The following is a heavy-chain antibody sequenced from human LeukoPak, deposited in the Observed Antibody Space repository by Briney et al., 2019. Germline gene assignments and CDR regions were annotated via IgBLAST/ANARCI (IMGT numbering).Heavy chain of an antibody. CDR2: ISGSGGST. CDR1: GFTFSSYG. J-gene: IGHJ6*03. V-gene: IGHV3-23*01. CDR3: AKGSGWYAGVGYYYYMDV. D-gene: IGHD6-19*01. Sequence: GGTLRLSCAASGFTFSSYGMSWVRQAPGKGLEWVSAISGSGGSTYYADSVKGRFTISRDNSKNTLYLQMSSLRAEDTAVYYCAKGSGWYAGVGYYYYMDVWGKGTTVTISS.